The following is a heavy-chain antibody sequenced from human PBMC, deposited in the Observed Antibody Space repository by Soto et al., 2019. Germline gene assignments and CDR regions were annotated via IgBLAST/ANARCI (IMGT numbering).Heavy chain of an antibody. CDR2: IYYSGET. CDR3: ARSTGGALSPTDL. V-gene: IGHV4-31*03. D-gene: IGHD1-26*01. CDR1: GDSTVSACSICRGVCH. J-gene: IGHJ4*01. Sequence: QVQLQESGPGVVKASQTLSLTCTVSGDSTVSACSICRGVCHRTWTRQHPGRGMEWSGYIYYSGETLYTPYITIRITVSATKSKNQVSLGPTLVTAMDTAVTYFARSTGGALSPTDLWGHGRPVTVSP.